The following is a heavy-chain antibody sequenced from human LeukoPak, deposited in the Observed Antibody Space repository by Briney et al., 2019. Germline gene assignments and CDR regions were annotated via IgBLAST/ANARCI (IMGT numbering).Heavy chain of an antibody. CDR2: INHSGST. CDR1: GGSFSGYY. Sequence: ETLSLTCAVYGGSFSGYYWSWIRPPPGKGLDWIGEINHSGSTNYNPSLKSRVTISVDTSKNQFSLKLSSVTAADTAVYYCARAITTVTTFAVWFDPWGQGTLVTVSS. D-gene: IGHD4-17*01. V-gene: IGHV4-34*01. J-gene: IGHJ5*02. CDR3: ARAITTVTTFAVWFDP.